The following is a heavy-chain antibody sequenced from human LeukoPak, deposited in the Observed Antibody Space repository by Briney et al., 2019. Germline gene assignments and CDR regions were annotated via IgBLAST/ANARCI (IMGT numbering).Heavy chain of an antibody. Sequence: KPSETLSLTCTVSGGSISSFYWNWIRRPPGKGLEWIGYIHYSGSTNYNSSLKSRVTISVDTSKNQFSLKLRSVTAADTAVYYCARGRDSYTNSYRFDPWGQGTLVTVSS. J-gene: IGHJ5*02. CDR1: GGSISSFY. CDR3: ARGRDSYTNSYRFDP. CDR2: IHYSGST. D-gene: IGHD6-6*01. V-gene: IGHV4-59*01.